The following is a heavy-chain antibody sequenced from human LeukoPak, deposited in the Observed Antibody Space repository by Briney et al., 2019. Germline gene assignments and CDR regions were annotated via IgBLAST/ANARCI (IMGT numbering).Heavy chain of an antibody. CDR1: GGSFSGYY. CDR3: ARGSGSYYDEYYFDY. Sequence: SETLSLTCAVYGGSFSGYYWSWIRQPPGKGLEWIGEINHSGSTNYNPSLKSRVTISVDTSKNQFSLKLSSVTAADAAVYYCARGSGSYYDEYYFDYWGQGTLVTVSS. D-gene: IGHD1-26*01. V-gene: IGHV4-34*01. CDR2: INHSGST. J-gene: IGHJ4*02.